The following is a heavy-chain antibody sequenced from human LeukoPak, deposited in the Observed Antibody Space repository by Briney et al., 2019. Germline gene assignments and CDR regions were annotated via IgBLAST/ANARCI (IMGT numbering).Heavy chain of an antibody. Sequence: ASVKVSCKASGGTFSSYAISWVRQAPGQGLEWMGRIIPILGIANYAQKFQGRVTITADKSTSTAYIELSSLRSEDTAVYYCARDRRGAVTIFGVVINYFDYWGQGTLVTVSS. J-gene: IGHJ4*02. CDR1: GGTFSSYA. CDR2: IIPILGIA. CDR3: ARDRRGAVTIFGVVINYFDY. V-gene: IGHV1-69*04. D-gene: IGHD3-3*01.